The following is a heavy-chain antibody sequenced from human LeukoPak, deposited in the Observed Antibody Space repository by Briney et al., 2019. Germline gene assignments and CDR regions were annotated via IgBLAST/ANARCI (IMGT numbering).Heavy chain of an antibody. Sequence: PGGSLRLSCAASGFTFSSYEMNWVRQTPGKGLEWVSYIISNGSTIYYADSVKGRFTISRDNAKNSLYLQMNSLRAEDTAVYYCAELGITMIGGVWGKGTTVTIPS. J-gene: IGHJ6*04. CDR3: AELGITMIGGV. D-gene: IGHD3-10*02. CDR2: IISNGSTI. CDR1: GFTFSSYE. V-gene: IGHV3-48*03.